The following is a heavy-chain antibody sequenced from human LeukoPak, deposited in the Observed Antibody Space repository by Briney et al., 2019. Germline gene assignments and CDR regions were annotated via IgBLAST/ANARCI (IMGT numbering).Heavy chain of an antibody. CDR1: GYTFTGYY. CDR3: ARSAVLYCSSTSCRPPTDYYMDV. V-gene: IGHV1-2*02. D-gene: IGHD2-2*01. Sequence: ASVKVSCKASGYTFTGYYMHWVRQAPGQGLEWMGWINPNSGGTNYAQKFQGRVTMTRDTSISTAYMELSRLRSDDTAVYYCARSAVLYCSSTSCRPPTDYYMDVWGKGTTVTVSS. J-gene: IGHJ6*03. CDR2: INPNSGGT.